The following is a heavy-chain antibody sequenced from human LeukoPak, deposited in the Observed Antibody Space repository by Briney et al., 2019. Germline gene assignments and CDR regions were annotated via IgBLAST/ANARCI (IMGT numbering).Heavy chain of an antibody. CDR3: AGRQHIVAVTATRGSFDM. CDR2: ILNSGRT. CDR1: GGSISSYY. Sequence: PSETLSLTCTVSGGSISSYYWSWIRQPPGKGLEWIGYILNSGRTNYNPSLRSRVTMSVDTSKNQFSLNLSSLTAAGTAVYYCAGRQHIVAVTATRGSFDMWGRGTMVTVSS. J-gene: IGHJ3*02. D-gene: IGHD2-21*02. V-gene: IGHV4-59*03.